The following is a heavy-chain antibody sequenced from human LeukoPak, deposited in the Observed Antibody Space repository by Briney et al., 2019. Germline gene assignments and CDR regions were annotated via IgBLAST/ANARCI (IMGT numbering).Heavy chain of an antibody. Sequence: PPGGSLRLSCAASGFTFSSYGMHWVRQAPGKGLEWVAVISYDGSNKYYADSVKGRFTISRDNSKNTLYLQMNSLRAEDTAVYYCAKEGSGSYPSYYFDYWGQGTLVTVSS. V-gene: IGHV3-30*18. J-gene: IGHJ4*02. CDR2: ISYDGSNK. CDR1: GFTFSSYG. D-gene: IGHD1-26*01. CDR3: AKEGSGSYPSYYFDY.